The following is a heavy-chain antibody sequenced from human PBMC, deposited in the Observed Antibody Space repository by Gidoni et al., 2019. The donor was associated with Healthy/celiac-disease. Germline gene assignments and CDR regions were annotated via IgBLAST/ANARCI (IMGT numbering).Heavy chain of an antibody. D-gene: IGHD1-26*01. Sequence: VQLVESGGGVFQPGWSLRLSCAASGFTFSSYGMHWVRQAPGKGLEWVAVISYDGSNKYYADSVKGRFTISRDNSKNTLYLQMNSLRAEDTAVYYCAKDIVGAHDYWGQGTLVTVSS. CDR1: GFTFSSYG. V-gene: IGHV3-30*18. J-gene: IGHJ4*02. CDR3: AKDIVGAHDY. CDR2: ISYDGSNK.